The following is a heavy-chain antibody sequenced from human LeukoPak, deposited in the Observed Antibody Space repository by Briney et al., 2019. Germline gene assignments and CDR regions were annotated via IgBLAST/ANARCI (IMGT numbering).Heavy chain of an antibody. D-gene: IGHD2-2*01. J-gene: IGHJ6*03. V-gene: IGHV1-69*01. CDR2: IIPIFGTA. CDR1: GGTFGSYA. Sequence: ASVKVSCKASGGTFGSYAISWVRQAPGQGLEWMGGIIPIFGTANYAQKFQGRVTITADESTSTAYMELSSLRSEDTAVYYCAGSISGVPAATDYYYYYYMDVWGKGTTVTISS. CDR3: AGSISGVPAATDYYYYYYMDV.